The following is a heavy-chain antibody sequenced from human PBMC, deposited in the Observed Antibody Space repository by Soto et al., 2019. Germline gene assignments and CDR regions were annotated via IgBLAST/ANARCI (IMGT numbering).Heavy chain of an antibody. J-gene: IGHJ6*02. CDR3: ARTPNYYDMDV. CDR1: GYTFSSYA. D-gene: IGHD3-10*01. CDR2: INAGNGNT. Sequence: ASVKVSCKASGYTFSSYAMHWVHQAPGQRLEWMGWINAGNGNTKYSQKFQGRVTITRDTSASTAYMELSSLRSEDTAVYYCARTPNYYDMDVWGQGTTVTVSS. V-gene: IGHV1-3*01.